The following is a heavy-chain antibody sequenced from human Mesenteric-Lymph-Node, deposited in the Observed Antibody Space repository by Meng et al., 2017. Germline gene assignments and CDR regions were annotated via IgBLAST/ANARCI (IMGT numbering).Heavy chain of an antibody. V-gene: IGHV4-39*01. D-gene: IGHD3-10*01. CDR1: GGAISSPSYY. J-gene: IGHJ4*02. CDR2: IYYSGST. CDR3: ARRRGGSGRDC. Sequence: QLQLQESGPGLVKPSETLSPTCTVSGGAISSPSYYWGWIRQPPGKGLEWIGTIYYSGSTYYNPSLKSRVTISVDTSKNQFSLRLTSVTAADTAVYYCARRRGGSGRDCWGQGTLVTVSS.